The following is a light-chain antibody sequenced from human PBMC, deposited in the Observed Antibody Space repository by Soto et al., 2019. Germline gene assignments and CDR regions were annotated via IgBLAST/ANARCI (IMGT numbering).Light chain of an antibody. J-gene: IGLJ3*02. Sequence: QSALTQPPSAFGSPGQSVSMSCTGSSSDLGNHNFVFWYHQYPGNAPNLMIYEVSKRRSGVTDRFSASKSGNRASLSVSGLQAEDEADYYVSSYPGGDSPLLFGGGTKLTV. CDR3: SSYPGGDSPLL. V-gene: IGLV2-8*01. CDR2: EVS. CDR1: SSDLGNHNF.